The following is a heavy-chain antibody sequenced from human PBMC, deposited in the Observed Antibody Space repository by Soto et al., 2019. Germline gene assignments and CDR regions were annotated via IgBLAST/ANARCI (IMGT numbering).Heavy chain of an antibody. CDR2: INHSGST. D-gene: IGHD6-25*01. CDR3: ARRGRHSSGRWFDP. V-gene: IGHV4-34*01. Sequence: QVQLQQWGAGLLKPSETLSLTCAVYGGSFSGYYWSWIRQPPGKGLEWIGEINHSGSTNYNPSLKRRVTISVDTSKNQFSLKLSSVTAADTAVYYCARRGRHSSGRWFDPWGQGTLVTVSS. J-gene: IGHJ5*02. CDR1: GGSFSGYY.